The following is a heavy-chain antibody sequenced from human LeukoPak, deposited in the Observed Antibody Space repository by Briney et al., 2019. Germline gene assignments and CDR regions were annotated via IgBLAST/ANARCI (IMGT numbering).Heavy chain of an antibody. Sequence: GESLKISCKGSGYSFTSYWIGWVRQMPGKGLEWMGIIYPGDSDTRYSPSFQGQVTISADKSISTAYLQWSSLKASDTAMYYCARHGPSSEGFADYYYHYYMDVWGKGTTVTVSS. CDR3: ARHGPSSEGFADYYYHYYMDV. CDR1: GYSFTSYW. J-gene: IGHJ6*03. V-gene: IGHV5-51*01. CDR2: IYPGDSDT.